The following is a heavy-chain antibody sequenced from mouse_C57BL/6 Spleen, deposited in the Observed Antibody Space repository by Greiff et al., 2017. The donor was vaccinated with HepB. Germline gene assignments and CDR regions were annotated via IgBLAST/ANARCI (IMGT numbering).Heavy chain of an antibody. V-gene: IGHV1-80*01. CDR3: ARNYYGSLWYFDV. CDR1: GYAFSSYW. D-gene: IGHD1-1*01. Sequence: VQLQESGAELVKPGASVKISCKASGYAFSSYWMNWVKQRPGKGLEWIGQIYPGDGDTNYNGKFKGKATLTADKSSSTAYMQLSSLTSEDSAVSFCARNYYGSLWYFDVWGTGTTVTVSS. CDR2: IYPGDGDT. J-gene: IGHJ1*03.